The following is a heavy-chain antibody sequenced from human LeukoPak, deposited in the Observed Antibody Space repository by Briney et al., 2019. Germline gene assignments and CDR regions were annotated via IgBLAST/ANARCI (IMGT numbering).Heavy chain of an antibody. Sequence: SETLSLTCIVSGGSISSYYWSWIRQPAGKGLEWIGRIYGSGSTNYNPSLKSRVTMSINTYRNQISLKLTSVTAADTAVYYCARAFFGSGSYYGADYYYYYMDLWGKGTTVTVSS. J-gene: IGHJ6*03. CDR1: GGSISSYY. CDR3: ARAFFGSGSYYGADYYYYYMDL. D-gene: IGHD3-10*01. V-gene: IGHV4-4*07. CDR2: IYGSGST.